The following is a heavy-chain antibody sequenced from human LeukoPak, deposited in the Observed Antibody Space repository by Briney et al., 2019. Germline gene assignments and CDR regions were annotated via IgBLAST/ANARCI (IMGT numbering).Heavy chain of an antibody. Sequence: GASVKVSCKASGYTFTSYGISWVRQAPGQGLEWMGWISAYNGNTNYAQKLQGRVTMTTDTSTSTAYMELRSLRSDDTAVYYCAREQGSGWYAEYYYYYGMDVWGQGTTVTVSS. V-gene: IGHV1-18*01. CDR2: ISAYNGNT. D-gene: IGHD6-19*01. CDR3: AREQGSGWYAEYYYYYGMDV. CDR1: GYTFTSYG. J-gene: IGHJ6*02.